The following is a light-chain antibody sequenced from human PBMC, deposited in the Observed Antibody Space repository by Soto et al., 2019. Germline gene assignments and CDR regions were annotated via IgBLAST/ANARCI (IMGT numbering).Light chain of an antibody. J-gene: IGLJ3*02. Sequence: QSALTQPASVSGSPGQSITISCTGTSSDVGGYNYVSWYQQHPGKAPKLMIYDVTNRPSGVSNRFSGSKSGNTASLTISGLQAEDEADYGCSSYTRSSTPLVFGGGTKVTVL. CDR3: SSYTRSSTPLV. CDR2: DVT. CDR1: SSDVGGYNY. V-gene: IGLV2-14*01.